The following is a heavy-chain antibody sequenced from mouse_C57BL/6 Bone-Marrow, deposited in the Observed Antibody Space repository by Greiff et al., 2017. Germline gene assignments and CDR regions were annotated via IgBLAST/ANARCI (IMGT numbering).Heavy chain of an antibody. Sequence: QVQLQQPGAELVKPGASVKVSCKASGYTFTSYWMHWVKQRPGQGLEWIGRIHPSASDTNYNQKFKGKATLTVDKSSSTAYMQLSSLTSEDSAVYYCAMQDYYGSSPYYFDYWGQGTTLTVSS. CDR3: AMQDYYGSSPYYFDY. D-gene: IGHD1-1*01. CDR2: IHPSASDT. V-gene: IGHV1-74*01. CDR1: GYTFTSYW. J-gene: IGHJ2*01.